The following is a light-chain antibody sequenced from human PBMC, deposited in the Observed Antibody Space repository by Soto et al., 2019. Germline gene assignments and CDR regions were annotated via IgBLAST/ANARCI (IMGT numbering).Light chain of an antibody. CDR1: QSISSR. J-gene: IGKJ1*01. CDR3: QQYNGYRT. CDR2: KAS. V-gene: IGKV1-5*03. Sequence: DIQMTQSPSTLSASVGDRVTITCRASQSISSRLAWYQQKPGKAPKLLIYKASSLESGVPSRFGGSGSETEFTLTISSLQPDDFATYYCQQYNGYRTFGQGTKVEIK.